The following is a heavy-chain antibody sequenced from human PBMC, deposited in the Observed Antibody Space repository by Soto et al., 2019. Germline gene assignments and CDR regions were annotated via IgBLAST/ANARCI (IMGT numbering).Heavy chain of an antibody. Sequence: SVKVSCKASGGTFSSYAISWVRQAPGQGLEWMGGIIPIFGTANYAQKFQGRVTITADESTSTAYMELSSLRSEDTAVYYCARGDRIAARNSFDPWGQGTLVTVSS. CDR2: IIPIFGTA. J-gene: IGHJ5*02. CDR1: GGTFSSYA. D-gene: IGHD6-6*01. CDR3: ARGDRIAARNSFDP. V-gene: IGHV1-69*13.